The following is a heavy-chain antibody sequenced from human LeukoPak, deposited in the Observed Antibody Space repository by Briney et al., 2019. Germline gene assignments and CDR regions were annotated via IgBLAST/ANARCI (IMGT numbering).Heavy chain of an antibody. V-gene: IGHV3-13*01. Sequence: GGSLRLSCAASGFTFSTYDMHWVRQATGKGLEWVSGIGTAGDTYYAGSVKGRFTISRENAKNSLYLQMNSLTAGDTAVYYCAGAGSETQWRAFDFWGQGALVTVFS. D-gene: IGHD6-19*01. CDR1: GFTFSTYD. J-gene: IGHJ4*02. CDR3: AGAGSETQWRAFDF. CDR2: IGTAGDT.